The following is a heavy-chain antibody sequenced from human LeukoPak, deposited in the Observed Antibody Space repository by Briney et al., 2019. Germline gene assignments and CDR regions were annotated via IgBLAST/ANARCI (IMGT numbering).Heavy chain of an antibody. CDR1: GYSISSGYY. CDR3: ARHDFYSNYPHNWFDP. D-gene: IGHD4-11*01. V-gene: IGHV4-38-2*01. J-gene: IGHJ5*02. Sequence: SETLSLTWAVSGYSISSGYYWGWIRQPPGKGLEWIGSFYHSGNTYYNPSLKSRVTISVDTSKNQFSLKLTSVTAADTAVYYCARHDFYSNYPHNWFDPWGQGTLVTVSS. CDR2: FYHSGNT.